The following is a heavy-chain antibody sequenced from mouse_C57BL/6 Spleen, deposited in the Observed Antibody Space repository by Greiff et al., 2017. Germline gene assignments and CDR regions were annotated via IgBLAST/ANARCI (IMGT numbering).Heavy chain of an antibody. D-gene: IGHD2-5*01. CDR2: IDPETGGT. V-gene: IGHV1-15*01. Sequence: VKLMESGAELVRPGASVTLSCKASGYTFTDYEMHWVKQTPVHGLEWIGAIDPETGGTAYNQKFKGKAILTADKSSSTAYMELRSLTSEDSAVYYCAYYSNAWFAYWGQGTLVTVSA. CDR3: AYYSNAWFAY. J-gene: IGHJ3*01. CDR1: GYTFTDYE.